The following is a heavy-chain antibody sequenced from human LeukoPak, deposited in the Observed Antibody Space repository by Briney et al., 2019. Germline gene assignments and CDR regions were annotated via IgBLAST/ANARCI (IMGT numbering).Heavy chain of an antibody. CDR1: GGSISSYY. CDR2: IYYSGST. V-gene: IGHV4-59*08. J-gene: IGHJ4*02. D-gene: IGHD3-3*01. CDR3: ARLGGYAGGY. Sequence: PSETLSLTCTVSGGSISSYYWSWIRQPPGKGLEWIGYIYYSGSTNYNPSLKSRVTISVDTSKNQFSLKLSSVTAADTAVYYCARLGGYAGGYWGQETLVTVSS.